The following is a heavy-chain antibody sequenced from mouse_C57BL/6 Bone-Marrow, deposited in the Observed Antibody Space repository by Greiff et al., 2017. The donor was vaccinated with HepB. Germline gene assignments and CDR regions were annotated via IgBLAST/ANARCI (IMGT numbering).Heavy chain of an antibody. D-gene: IGHD2-4*01. CDR3: ARQGDDYGGFAY. CDR2: ISNGGGST. V-gene: IGHV5-12*01. CDR1: GFTFSDYY. Sequence: EVMLVESGGGLVQPGGSLKLSCAASGFTFSDYYMYWVRQTPEKRLEWVAYISNGGGSTYYPDTVKGRFTISRDNAKNTLYLQMSRLKSEDTAMYYCARQGDDYGGFAYWGQGTLVTVSA. J-gene: IGHJ3*01.